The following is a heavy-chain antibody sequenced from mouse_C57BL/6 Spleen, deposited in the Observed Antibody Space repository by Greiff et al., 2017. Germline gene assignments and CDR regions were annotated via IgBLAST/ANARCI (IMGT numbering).Heavy chain of an antibody. CDR3: AREGGNYGGYFDV. D-gene: IGHD2-1*01. CDR1: GYAFSSSW. CDR2: IYPGDGDT. V-gene: IGHV1-82*01. J-gene: IGHJ1*03. Sequence: QVQLQQSGPELVKPGASVKISCKASGYAFSSSWMNWVKQRPGKGLEWIGRIYPGDGDTNYNGKFKGKATLTAAKSSSPAYMQLSSLTSEDSAVYFCAREGGNYGGYFDVWGTGTTVTVSS.